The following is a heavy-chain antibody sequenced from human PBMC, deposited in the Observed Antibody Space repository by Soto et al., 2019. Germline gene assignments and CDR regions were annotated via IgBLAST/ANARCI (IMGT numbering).Heavy chain of an antibody. D-gene: IGHD3-10*01. CDR2: INSDGSTT. Sequence: DVQLVESGGGLVQPGGSLRLSCAASGFTFSSCWMHWVRQAPGKGLVWVSRINSDGSTTSYTDSVKGRFTISRDNAKNTLYLQMNSLRAEDTAVYYCARVEYGSGYYHFDYWGQGTLVTVSS. V-gene: IGHV3-74*01. J-gene: IGHJ4*02. CDR1: GFTFSSCW. CDR3: ARVEYGSGYYHFDY.